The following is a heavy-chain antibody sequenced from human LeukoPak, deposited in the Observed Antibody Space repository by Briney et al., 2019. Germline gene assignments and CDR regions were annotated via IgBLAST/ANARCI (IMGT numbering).Heavy chain of an antibody. Sequence: GGPLRLSCAASGFTVSSNYMSWVRQAPGKGLEWVSVIYSGGSTYYADSVKGRFTISRDNSKNTLYLQMNSLRAEDTAVYYCASNWQWPPMDVWGQGTTVTVSS. D-gene: IGHD6-19*01. CDR3: ASNWQWPPMDV. J-gene: IGHJ6*02. V-gene: IGHV3-66*01. CDR1: GFTVSSNY. CDR2: IYSGGST.